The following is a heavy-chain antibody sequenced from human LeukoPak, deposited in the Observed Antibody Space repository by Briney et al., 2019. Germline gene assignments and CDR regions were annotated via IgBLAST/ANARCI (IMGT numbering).Heavy chain of an antibody. CDR2: INHSGST. V-gene: IGHV4-34*01. J-gene: IGHJ4*02. Sequence: SETLSLTCAVYGGSFSGYYWSWIRQPPGKGLEWIGEINHSGSTNYNPSLKSRVTISVDTSKNQFSLKLSSVTAADTAVYYCARGALGSGYYELDYWGQGTLVTVSS. D-gene: IGHD3-3*01. CDR1: GGSFSGYY. CDR3: ARGALGSGYYELDY.